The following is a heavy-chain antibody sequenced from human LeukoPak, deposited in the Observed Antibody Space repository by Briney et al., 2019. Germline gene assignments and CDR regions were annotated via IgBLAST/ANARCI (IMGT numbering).Heavy chain of an antibody. CDR2: IIPILGIA. D-gene: IGHD2-15*01. V-gene: IGHV1-69*04. CDR3: ARMGYCSGGSCYPLDY. CDR1: GYTFNTYG. Sequence: GASVKVPCKASGYTFNTYGISWVRQAPGQGLEWMGRIIPILGIANYAQKFQGRVTITADKSTSTAYMELSSLRSEDTAVYYCARMGYCSGGSCYPLDYWGQGTLVTVSS. J-gene: IGHJ4*02.